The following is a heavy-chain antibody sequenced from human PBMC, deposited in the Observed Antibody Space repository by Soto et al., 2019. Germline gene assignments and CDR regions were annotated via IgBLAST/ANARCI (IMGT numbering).Heavy chain of an antibody. V-gene: IGHV1-18*01. Sequence: QVQLVQSGAEVKKPGASVKVSCKASGYTFSNYGITWVRQAPGQGLEWMGWISGYNVNTHYAQKFQDRVIMTTDTSTSTAYMELRNLRSDGTAVYFCARERRWEPLPYWGQGSLVIVSS. D-gene: IGHD1-26*01. CDR2: ISGYNVNT. J-gene: IGHJ4*02. CDR1: GYTFSNYG. CDR3: ARERRWEPLPY.